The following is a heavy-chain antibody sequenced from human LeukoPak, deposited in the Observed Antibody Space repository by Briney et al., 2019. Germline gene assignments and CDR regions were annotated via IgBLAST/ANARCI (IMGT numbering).Heavy chain of an antibody. V-gene: IGHV3-33*01. CDR1: GFSFSTYG. CDR2: IWFDGSNK. Sequence: GGSLRLSCEASGFSFSTYGMHWVRQSPGKGLEWVALIWFDGSNKHYADSVKGRFTISRDNSKNTMYLQMDSLRAEDTAVYYCARDQYYFDQWGQGTLVTVSS. J-gene: IGHJ4*02. CDR3: ARDQYYFDQ.